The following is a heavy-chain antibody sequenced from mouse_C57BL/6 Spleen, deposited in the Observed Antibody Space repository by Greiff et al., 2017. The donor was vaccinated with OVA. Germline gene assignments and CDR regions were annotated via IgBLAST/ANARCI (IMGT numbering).Heavy chain of an antibody. CDR3: ARGELGPFDY. J-gene: IGHJ2*01. V-gene: IGHV3-6*01. D-gene: IGHD4-1*01. Sequence: DVQLVESGPGLVKPSQSLSLTCSVTGYSITSGYYWNWIRQFPGNKLEWMGYISYDGSNNYNPSLKNRISITRDTSKNQFFLKLNSVTTEDTATYYCARGELGPFDYWGQGTTLTVSS. CDR2: ISYDGSN. CDR1: GYSITSGYY.